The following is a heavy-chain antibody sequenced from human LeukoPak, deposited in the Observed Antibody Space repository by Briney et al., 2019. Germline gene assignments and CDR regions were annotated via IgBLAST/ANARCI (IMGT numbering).Heavy chain of an antibody. CDR1: GFTFSSYA. CDR3: AKRKGFSSGYFDS. J-gene: IGHJ4*02. CDR2: ISGSGGST. V-gene: IGHV3-23*01. D-gene: IGHD2-15*01. Sequence: GGSLRLSCAASGFTFSSYAMSWVRQAPGKGLEWVSGISGSGGSTHYADSVKGRFTISRDISKSTVYLQINSLRADDTAVYFCAKRKGFSSGYFDSWGQGTLVTVSS.